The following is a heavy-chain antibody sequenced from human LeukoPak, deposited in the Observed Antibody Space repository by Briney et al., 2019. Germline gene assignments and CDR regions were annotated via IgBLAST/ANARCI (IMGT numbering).Heavy chain of an antibody. V-gene: IGHV5-51*01. CDR3: ARPGGPSSTFDY. CDR2: IYPGDPDT. J-gene: IGHJ4*02. D-gene: IGHD1-26*01. Sequence: HGESLKISCKASGYSFTNYWIGWVRQMPGKGLEWMGIIYPGDPDTGYSPSFQGQVTISADRSINTAYLQWSSLKASDTAMYYCARPGGPSSTFDYWGQGTLVTVSS. CDR1: GYSFTNYW.